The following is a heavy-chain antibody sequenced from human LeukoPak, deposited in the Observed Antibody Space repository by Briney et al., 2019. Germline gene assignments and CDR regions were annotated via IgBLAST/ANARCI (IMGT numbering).Heavy chain of an antibody. Sequence: GGSLRLSCAASGFTFNKYTMNWVRQAPGKGLEWVSSISSSSSYIYYVDSVKGRFTISRDNAKNSLYLQMNSLRAEDTAVYYCARVWSPPYTSSWPYYFDYWGQGTLVTVSS. CDR2: ISSSSSYI. J-gene: IGHJ4*02. CDR1: GFTFNKYT. V-gene: IGHV3-21*01. D-gene: IGHD6-13*01. CDR3: ARVWSPPYTSSWPYYFDY.